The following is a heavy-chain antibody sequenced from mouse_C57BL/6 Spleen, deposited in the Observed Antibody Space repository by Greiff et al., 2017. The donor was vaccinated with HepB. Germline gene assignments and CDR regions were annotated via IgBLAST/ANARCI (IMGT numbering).Heavy chain of an antibody. V-gene: IGHV1-15*01. CDR1: GYTFTDYE. J-gene: IGHJ2*01. CDR2: IDPETGGT. CDR3: TRIFHYYGSSYGYFDY. D-gene: IGHD1-1*01. Sequence: QVQLQQSGAELVRPGASVTLSCKASGYTFTDYEMHWVKQTPVHGLEWIGAIDPETGGTAYNQKFTGKAILTADKSSSTADMELRSLTSEDSAVYYCTRIFHYYGSSYGYFDYWGKGTTLTVSS.